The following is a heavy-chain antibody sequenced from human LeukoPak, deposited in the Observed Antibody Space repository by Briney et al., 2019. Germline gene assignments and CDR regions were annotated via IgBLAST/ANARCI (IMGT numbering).Heavy chain of an antibody. CDR2: IKGDETEK. CDR3: ARALSA. D-gene: IGHD3-3*01. CDR1: GFTFSDYW. J-gene: IGHJ4*02. Sequence: GGSLRLSCAASGFTFSDYWMHWVRRAPGKGLGWVANIKGDETEKYYVDSVKGRFTISRDNAKNSVFLQMNSLRVEDTAIYYCARALSAWGQGTLVTVSS. V-gene: IGHV3-7*03.